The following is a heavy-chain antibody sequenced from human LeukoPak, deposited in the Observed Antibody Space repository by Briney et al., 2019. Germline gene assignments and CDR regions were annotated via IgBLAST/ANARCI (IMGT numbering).Heavy chain of an antibody. CDR2: IIPIFGTA. CDR3: ATMTTVTLFDY. D-gene: IGHD4-17*01. Sequence: GASVTVSCKASGGTFSSYAISWVRQAPGQGLEWMGGIIPIFGTANYAQKFQGRVTITADESTSTAYMELSGLRSEDTAVYYCATMTTVTLFDYWGQGTLVTVSS. J-gene: IGHJ4*02. V-gene: IGHV1-69*01. CDR1: GGTFSSYA.